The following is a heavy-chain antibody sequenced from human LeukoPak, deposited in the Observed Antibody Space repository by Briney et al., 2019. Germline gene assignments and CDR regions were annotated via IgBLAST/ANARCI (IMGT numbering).Heavy chain of an antibody. CDR3: AKDHTVRGVSDY. CDR1: GFTFSSYA. CDR2: ISGSGGST. Sequence: GGSLRLSCAASGFTFSSYAMSWVRQAPGKGLEWVSAISGSGGSTYYADSAKGRSTISRDNSKNTLYLQMNSLRAEDTAVYYCAKDHTVRGVSDYWGQGTLVTVSS. D-gene: IGHD3-10*01. V-gene: IGHV3-23*01. J-gene: IGHJ4*02.